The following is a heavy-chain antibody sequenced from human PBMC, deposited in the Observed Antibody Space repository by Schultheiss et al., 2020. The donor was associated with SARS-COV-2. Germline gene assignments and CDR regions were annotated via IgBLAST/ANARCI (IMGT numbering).Heavy chain of an antibody. J-gene: IGHJ4*02. CDR3: ARDDPKDTPMITDY. CDR2: INHSGST. CDR1: GGSFSGYY. D-gene: IGHD5-18*01. Sequence: SETLSLTCAVYGGSFSGYYWSWIRQPPGKGLEWIGEINHSGSTNYNPSLKSRVTISVDTSKNQFSLKLSSVTAADTAIYFCARDDPKDTPMITDYWGQGTLVTVSS. V-gene: IGHV4-34*01.